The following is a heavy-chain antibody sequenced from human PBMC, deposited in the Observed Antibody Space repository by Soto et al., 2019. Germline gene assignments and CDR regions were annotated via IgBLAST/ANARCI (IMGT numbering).Heavy chain of an antibody. CDR2: IYYSGST. CDR3: AIYGVRYRSRWHLAY. D-gene: IGHD6-13*01. CDR1: GGSISSYF. V-gene: IGHV4-59*08. Sequence: SETLSLTCTVSGGSISSYFWSWIRQPPGKGLEWIGYIYYSGSTNYNPSLKSRVTISVDTSKNQFSLKLSSVTAADTAVYYCAIYGVRYRSRWHLAYCGQGSLVTGSS. J-gene: IGHJ4*02.